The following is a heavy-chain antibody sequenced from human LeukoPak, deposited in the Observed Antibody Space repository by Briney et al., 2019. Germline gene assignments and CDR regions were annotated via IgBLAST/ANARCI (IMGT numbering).Heavy chain of an antibody. J-gene: IGHJ5*02. CDR3: ARAPLVLQYRWWFDP. D-gene: IGHD5-24*01. CDR1: GFTFSRYE. Sequence: PGGSLRLSCAASGFTFSRYEMNWVRQAPGKGLEWISYISGSGDTIYYADSVKGRFTIFRDNAKNSLYLQMNSLRAEDTAVYHCARAPLVLQYRWWFDPWGQGTLVIVSS. V-gene: IGHV3-48*03. CDR2: ISGSGDTI.